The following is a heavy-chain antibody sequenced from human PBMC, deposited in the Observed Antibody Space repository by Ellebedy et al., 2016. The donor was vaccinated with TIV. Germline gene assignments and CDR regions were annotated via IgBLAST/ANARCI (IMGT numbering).Heavy chain of an antibody. J-gene: IGHJ4*02. Sequence: GESLKISCAASGFTFSDYYMSWIRQTPGKGLEWVSYISSSITYTNYADSVKGRFTISRDNAKNSLYLQMDSLRPADTAVYYCARDRRSGSSDYWGQGILVTVSS. V-gene: IGHV3-11*06. CDR1: GFTFSDYY. D-gene: IGHD1-26*01. CDR3: ARDRRSGSSDY. CDR2: ISSSITYT.